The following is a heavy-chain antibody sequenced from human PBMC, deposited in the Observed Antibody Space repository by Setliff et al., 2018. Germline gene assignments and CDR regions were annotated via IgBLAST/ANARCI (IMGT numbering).Heavy chain of an antibody. D-gene: IGHD3-10*01. CDR3: AKNGFGVVALGVNNWFDP. J-gene: IGHJ5*02. V-gene: IGHV3-53*01. CDR2: IYTGGST. CDR1: GLAVSSSY. Sequence: GGSLRLSCVASGLAVSSSYMSWVRQAPGKGLEWVSVIYTGGSTYYADSVKGRFTISRENSKDTLYLQMNSLRAEDTAVYYCAKNGFGVVALGVNNWFDPWGQGTLVTVSS.